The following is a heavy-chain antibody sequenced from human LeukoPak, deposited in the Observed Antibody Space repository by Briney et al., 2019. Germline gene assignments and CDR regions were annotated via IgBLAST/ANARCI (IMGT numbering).Heavy chain of an antibody. CDR2: ISSSSSYI. CDR3: ARDLTLVSDY. J-gene: IGHJ4*02. D-gene: IGHD5/OR15-5a*01. V-gene: IGHV3-21*01. Sequence: GGSLRLSCAASGFTVSSNYMNWVRQAPGKGLEWVSSISSSSSYIYYADSVKGRFTVSRDNAKNSLYLQMNSLRAEDTAVYYCARDLTLVSDYWGQGTLVTVSS. CDR1: GFTVSSNY.